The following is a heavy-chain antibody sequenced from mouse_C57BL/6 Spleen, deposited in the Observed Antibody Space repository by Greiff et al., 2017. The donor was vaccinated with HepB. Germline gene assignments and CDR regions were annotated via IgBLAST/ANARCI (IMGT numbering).Heavy chain of an antibody. Sequence: VQLKQSGPGLVKPSQSLSLTCSVTGYSITSGYYWNWIRQFPGNKLEWMGYISYDGSNNYNPSLKNRISITRDTSKNQFFLKLNSVTTEDTATYYCARGYDGYPLYAMDYWGQGTSVTVSS. D-gene: IGHD2-3*01. V-gene: IGHV3-6*01. CDR3: ARGYDGYPLYAMDY. CDR2: ISYDGSN. J-gene: IGHJ4*01. CDR1: GYSITSGYY.